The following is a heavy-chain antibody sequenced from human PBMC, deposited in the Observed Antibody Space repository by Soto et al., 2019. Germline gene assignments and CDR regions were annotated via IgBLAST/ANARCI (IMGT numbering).Heavy chain of an antibody. CDR3: ARRRRDLYYFDY. CDR2: IYYSGST. J-gene: IGHJ4*02. Sequence: SETLSLTCTVSGGSISSSSYYRGWIRQPPGKGLEWIGSIYYSGSTYYNPSLKGRVTISVDTSKNQFSLRLSSVTAADTAVYYCARRRRDLYYFDYWGQGTLVTVSS. V-gene: IGHV4-39*01. CDR1: GGSISSSSYY.